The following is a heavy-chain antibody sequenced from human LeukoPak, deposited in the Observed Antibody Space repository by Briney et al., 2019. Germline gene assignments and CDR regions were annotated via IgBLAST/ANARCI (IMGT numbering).Heavy chain of an antibody. CDR3: ARDRYDSSGFYWYY. CDR1: GFTFSTYN. J-gene: IGHJ4*02. CDR2: ISSSSSTI. V-gene: IGHV3-48*02. D-gene: IGHD3-22*01. Sequence: GGSLRLSCAASGFTFSTYNMNWVRQTPGKGRGWVSYISSSSSTIYYADSVKGRFTISRDNAKNSLYLQMNSLRDDDTAVYYCARDRYDSSGFYWYYWGQGALVTVSS.